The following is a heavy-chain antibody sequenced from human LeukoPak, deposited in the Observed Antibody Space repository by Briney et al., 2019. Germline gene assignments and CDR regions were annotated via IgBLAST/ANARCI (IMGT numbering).Heavy chain of an antibody. D-gene: IGHD2-2*02. V-gene: IGHV4-61*02. Sequence: PSQTLSLTCTVSGGSISSGSYYWSWIRQPAGKGLEWIGRIYTSGSTNYNPSLKSRVTISVDTSKNQFSLKLSSVTAADTAVYYCARERVVPAAIPGIWFDPWGQGTLVTVSS. CDR2: IYTSGST. CDR3: ARERVVPAAIPGIWFDP. CDR1: GGSISSGSYY. J-gene: IGHJ5*02.